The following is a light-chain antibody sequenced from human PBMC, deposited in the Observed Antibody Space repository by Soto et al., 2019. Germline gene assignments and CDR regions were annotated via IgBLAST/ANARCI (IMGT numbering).Light chain of an antibody. CDR3: QQRSNLVS. J-gene: IGKJ5*01. Sequence: EIVLTQSPATLSLSPGATATLSCMASQSVLTYLGWYQQKPGQAPRLLISDASTRASGIPARFSGSGSGTDFTLTISSLEPEDFAVYYCQQRSNLVSFGQGTRLEIK. CDR2: DAS. V-gene: IGKV3-11*01. CDR1: QSVLTY.